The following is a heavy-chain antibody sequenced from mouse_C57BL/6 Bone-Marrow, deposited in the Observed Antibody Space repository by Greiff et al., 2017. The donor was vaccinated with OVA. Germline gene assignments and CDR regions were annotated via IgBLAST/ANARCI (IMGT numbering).Heavy chain of an antibody. CDR1: GFNIKDDY. D-gene: IGHD2-5*01. J-gene: IGHJ3*01. Sequence: EVKLVESGAELVRPGASVKLSCTASGFNIKDDYMHWVKQRPEQGLEWIGWIDPGNGDTEYASKFQGKATITADTSSNTAYLQLSSLTSEDTAVYYCTAYYSNYVGFAYWGQGTLVTVSA. V-gene: IGHV14-4*01. CDR3: TAYYSNYVGFAY. CDR2: IDPGNGDT.